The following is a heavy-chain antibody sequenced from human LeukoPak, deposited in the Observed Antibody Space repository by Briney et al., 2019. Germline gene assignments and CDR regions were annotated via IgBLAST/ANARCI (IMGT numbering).Heavy chain of an antibody. J-gene: IGHJ4*02. V-gene: IGHV4-4*07. CDR1: GGSISGSS. CDR2: IYTSGST. Sequence: SETLSLTCTVSGGSISGSSWRWTRQPAGKGLEWIGLIYTSGSTNYNPSLKSRVTMSLDTSKNQFSLKLSSVTAADTAVYYCARASHLDSRGKGTLVTVSS. CDR3: ARASHLDS.